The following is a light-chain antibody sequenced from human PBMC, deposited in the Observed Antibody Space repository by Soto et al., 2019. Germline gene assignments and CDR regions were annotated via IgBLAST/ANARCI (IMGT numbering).Light chain of an antibody. Sequence: QSALTQPASVSGSPGQSITISCSGTSSDVGGYNYVSWYQQHPGKAPKLMIYEVSNRPSGVSNRFSVSKSGNTASLTISGLQAEDEDDYYCSSYTSTSTRVVFGGGTKLTVL. CDR2: EVS. CDR3: SSYTSTSTRVV. CDR1: SSDVGGYNY. J-gene: IGLJ2*01. V-gene: IGLV2-14*01.